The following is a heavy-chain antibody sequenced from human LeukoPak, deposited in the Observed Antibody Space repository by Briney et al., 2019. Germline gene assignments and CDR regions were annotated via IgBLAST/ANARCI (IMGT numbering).Heavy chain of an antibody. V-gene: IGHV1-2*02. CDR2: INPNSGDT. Sequence: ASVKVSCKASGYTFTDYYINWVRQAPGQGLEWMGWINPNSGDTNYAQKFQDRVTMTRDTSISTAYMELGRLRSDDTAVYYCAREAYDSGSFRTDYYYMDVWGKGPRSPSP. D-gene: IGHD3-10*01. CDR1: GYTFTDYY. CDR3: AREAYDSGSFRTDYYYMDV. J-gene: IGHJ6*03.